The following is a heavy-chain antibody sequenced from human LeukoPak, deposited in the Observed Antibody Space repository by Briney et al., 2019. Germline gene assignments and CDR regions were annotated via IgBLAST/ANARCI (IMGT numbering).Heavy chain of an antibody. D-gene: IGHD6-19*01. J-gene: IGHJ5*01. Sequence: ASVKVSCKASGYAFTGYYIHWVRQAPGQGLEWMGRINPNSGGTNYAQRFQGRVTMTRDTSISTAYMELSRLTSDDTAVYYCAKTRAGGEWLVFYSWGQGTLVTVSS. CDR1: GYAFTGYY. V-gene: IGHV1-2*06. CDR3: AKTRAGGEWLVFYS. CDR2: INPNSGGT.